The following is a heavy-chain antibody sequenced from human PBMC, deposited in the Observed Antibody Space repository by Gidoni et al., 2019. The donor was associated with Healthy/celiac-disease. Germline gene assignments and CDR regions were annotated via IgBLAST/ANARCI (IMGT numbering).Heavy chain of an antibody. CDR2: IYYSGST. Sequence: LQLQESGPGLVKPSETLSLTCTVSGCSISSCSYYWGWIRQPPGKGLEWIGSIYYSGSTYYNPSLKSRVTISVDTSKNQFSLKLSSVTAADTAVYYCARVAATYNWNERFDYWGQGTLVTVSS. CDR3: ARVAATYNWNERFDY. V-gene: IGHV4-39*07. D-gene: IGHD1-20*01. J-gene: IGHJ4*02. CDR1: GCSISSCSYY.